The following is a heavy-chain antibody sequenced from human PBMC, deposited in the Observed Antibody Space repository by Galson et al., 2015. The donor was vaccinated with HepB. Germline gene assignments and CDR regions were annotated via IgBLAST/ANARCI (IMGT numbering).Heavy chain of an antibody. CDR1: GFTFSSYA. Sequence: SLRLSCAASGFTFSSYAMNWVRQAPGKGLEWVSVISGSGGSTYHADSVKGRFTISRDNSKNTLYLQMNSLRAEDTAVYYCAKDHGMDVWGQGTTVTVSS. J-gene: IGHJ6*02. CDR3: AKDHGMDV. V-gene: IGHV3-23*01. CDR2: ISGSGGST.